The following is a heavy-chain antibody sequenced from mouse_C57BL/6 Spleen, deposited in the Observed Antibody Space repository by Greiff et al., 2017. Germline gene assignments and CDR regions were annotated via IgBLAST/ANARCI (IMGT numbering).Heavy chain of an antibody. CDR2: IYPGSGST. D-gene: IGHD1-1*01. CDR3: ARAPSYYGSNYNAMDY. V-gene: IGHV1-55*01. CDR1: GYTFTSYW. Sequence: QVQLQQPGAELVKPGASVTMSCKASGYTFTSYWITWVKQRPGQGLEWIGDIYPGSGSTNYNEKFKSKATLTVDTSSSTAYMQLSSLTSEDSAVYYCARAPSYYGSNYNAMDYWGQGTSVTVSS. J-gene: IGHJ4*01.